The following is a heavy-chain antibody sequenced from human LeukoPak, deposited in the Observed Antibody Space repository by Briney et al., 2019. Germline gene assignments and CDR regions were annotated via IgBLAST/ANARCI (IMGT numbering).Heavy chain of an antibody. Sequence: GGSLRLSCAASGFSFTKNWMHWVRQTPGKGLVWVSYIKNDGSATSYVDFVKGRFTISRDNAKNTLYLQMNGLRVEDTGVYYCGRDSHYGLDVWGQGTTVTASS. CDR1: GFSFTKNW. J-gene: IGHJ6*02. CDR3: GRDSHYGLDV. CDR2: IKNDGSAT. V-gene: IGHV3-74*01.